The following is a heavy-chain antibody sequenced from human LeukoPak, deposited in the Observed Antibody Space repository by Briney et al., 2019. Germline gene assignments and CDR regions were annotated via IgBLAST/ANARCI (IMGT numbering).Heavy chain of an antibody. CDR2: INGDGTST. V-gene: IGHV3-74*01. J-gene: IGHJ4*02. Sequence: GGSLRLSCAASGFTFSIYNMHWVRQAPGKGLVWVSRINGDGTSTNYADAVKGRFTVSRDNAKNTLYLQMNSVRAEDTAVYYCARGLDGYKKEDYWGQGTLVTVSS. CDR3: ARGLDGYKKEDY. D-gene: IGHD5-12*01. CDR1: GFTFSIYN.